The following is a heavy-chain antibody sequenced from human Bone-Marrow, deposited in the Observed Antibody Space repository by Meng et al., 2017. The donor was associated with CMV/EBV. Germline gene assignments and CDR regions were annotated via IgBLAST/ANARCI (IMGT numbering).Heavy chain of an antibody. CDR1: GGAISSSSYY. V-gene: IGHV4-39*07. CDR2: IYYSGST. J-gene: IGHJ4*02. CDR3: ARVPRKDIVVFTDKGGFDY. D-gene: IGHD2-2*01. Sequence: SETLSLTCTVSGGAISSSSYYWGWIRQPPGKGLEWIGSIYYSGSTYYNPSLKSRVTISVDTSKNQFSLKLSSVTAADTAVYYCARVPRKDIVVFTDKGGFDYWGQGPLVTFYS.